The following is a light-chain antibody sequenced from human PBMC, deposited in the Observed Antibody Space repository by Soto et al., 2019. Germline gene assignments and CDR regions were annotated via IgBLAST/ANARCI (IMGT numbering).Light chain of an antibody. CDR3: QQNYSTPYT. Sequence: DIQMTQSPSSLSASVGDRATITCRASQSVSSYLNWYQQKPGQAPKLLIYAASSLQSGVPSRFSGSGSGTDFTLTISSLQPEDFATYYCQQNYSTPYTFGQGTKLEIK. J-gene: IGKJ2*01. V-gene: IGKV1-39*01. CDR1: QSVSSY. CDR2: AAS.